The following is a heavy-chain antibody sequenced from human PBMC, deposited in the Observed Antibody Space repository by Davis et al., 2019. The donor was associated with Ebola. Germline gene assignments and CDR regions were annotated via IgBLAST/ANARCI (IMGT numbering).Heavy chain of an antibody. CDR1: GYTFTSYA. D-gene: IGHD6-13*01. Sequence: ASVTVSCKASGYTFTSYAMNWVRQAPGQGLEWMGWINTNTGNPTYAQGFTGRFVFSLDTSVSTAYLQISSLKAEDTAVYYCASGQQLWHDAFDIWGQGTMVTVSS. CDR2: INTNTGNP. V-gene: IGHV7-4-1*02. J-gene: IGHJ3*02. CDR3: ASGQQLWHDAFDI.